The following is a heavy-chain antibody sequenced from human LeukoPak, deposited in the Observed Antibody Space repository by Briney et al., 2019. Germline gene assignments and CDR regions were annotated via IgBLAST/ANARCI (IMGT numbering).Heavy chain of an antibody. J-gene: IGHJ4*02. CDR2: MYYSGST. V-gene: IGHV4-39*01. CDR1: GGSISSSSYY. Sequence: SETLSLTCTVSGGSISSSSYYWVWIRQPPGKGLEWIGSMYYSGSTYYNPSLKSRVTISVDTSKNQFSLKLSSVTAADTAVYYCARHNYGDYVFYYWGQGTLVTVSS. CDR3: ARHNYGDYVFYY. D-gene: IGHD4-17*01.